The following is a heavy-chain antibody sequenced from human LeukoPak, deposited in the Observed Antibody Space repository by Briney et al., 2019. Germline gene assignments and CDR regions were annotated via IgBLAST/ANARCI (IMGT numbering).Heavy chain of an antibody. CDR2: IYSSGST. J-gene: IGHJ4*02. Sequence: PSETLSLTCTVSGGSISSYYWSWIRQPPGKGLEYIGYIYSSGSTNYNPSLKSRVTISIDTSKNHFSLKLISVTAADTAVYYCARGAPIVVVPAALTYFDYWGQGALVTVSS. V-gene: IGHV4-59*01. CDR1: GGSISSYY. D-gene: IGHD2-2*01. CDR3: ARGAPIVVVPAALTYFDY.